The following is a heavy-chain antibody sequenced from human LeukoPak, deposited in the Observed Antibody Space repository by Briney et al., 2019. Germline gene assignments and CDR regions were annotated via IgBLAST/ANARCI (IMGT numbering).Heavy chain of an antibody. J-gene: IGHJ4*02. CDR1: GFTFSSYA. V-gene: IGHV3-23*01. Sequence: GGSLRLSCAASGFTFSSYAMSWVRQAPGMGLEWASTISGNGGATYYADSVKGRFTISRDNSKNTLYLQMNSLRAEDTAVYYCAKDPPSSGTTFDYWGQGTLVTVSS. CDR2: ISGNGGAT. D-gene: IGHD2/OR15-2a*01. CDR3: AKDPPSSGTTFDY.